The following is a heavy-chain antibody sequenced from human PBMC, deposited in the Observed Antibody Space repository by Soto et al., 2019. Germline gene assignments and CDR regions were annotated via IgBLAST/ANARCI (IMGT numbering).Heavy chain of an antibody. CDR2: IYYSGST. CDR1: GGSISSGGYY. Sequence: QVQLQESGPGLVKPSQTLSLTCTVSGGSISSGGYYWSWIRQHPGKGLEWIGYIYYSGSTYYNPSLKSRVTISVDTSKNQFSLKLSSVTAADTAVYYCARVITAGPREHNWCDPWGQGTLVTVSS. V-gene: IGHV4-31*03. CDR3: ARVITAGPREHNWCDP. J-gene: IGHJ5*02. D-gene: IGHD5-18*01.